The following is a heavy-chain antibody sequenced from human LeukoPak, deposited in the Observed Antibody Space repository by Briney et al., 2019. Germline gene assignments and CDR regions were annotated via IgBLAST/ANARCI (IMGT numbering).Heavy chain of an antibody. D-gene: IGHD2-21*02. V-gene: IGHV5-51*01. CDR1: GYSFTSYW. CDR3: ARLAYCGGDCYFEYFQH. Sequence: GESLKISCQGSGYSFTSYWIGWVRQMPGKGLEWMGIIYPGDSDTRYSPSFQGQVTISADKSISTAYLQWSSLKASDTAMYYCARLAYCGGDCYFEYFQHWGQGTLVTVSS. CDR2: IYPGDSDT. J-gene: IGHJ1*01.